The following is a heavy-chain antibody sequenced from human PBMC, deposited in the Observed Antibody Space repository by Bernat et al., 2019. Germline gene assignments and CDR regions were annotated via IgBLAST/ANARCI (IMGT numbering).Heavy chain of an antibody. Sequence: HLQLQESGPGLVKPSETLSLTCTVSGDSVSSSSYLWGWIRQSPEKGLEWIGNIYYSGGVHYHPSLQSRVTISVDTSKNQFSLKMTSVTATDTAVYYCARRVTYGSTFDYWGQGTLVTVSS. CDR3: ARRVTYGSTFDY. D-gene: IGHD3-10*01. V-gene: IGHV4-39*01. CDR2: IYYSGGV. J-gene: IGHJ4*02. CDR1: GDSVSSSSYL.